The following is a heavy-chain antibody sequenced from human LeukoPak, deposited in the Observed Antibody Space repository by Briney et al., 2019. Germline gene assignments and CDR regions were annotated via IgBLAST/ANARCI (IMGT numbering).Heavy chain of an antibody. V-gene: IGHV4-59*01. CDR1: GVPISSYF. J-gene: IGHJ4*02. CDR2: IYYSGST. D-gene: IGHD5-18*01. Sequence: PSETLSLTCSVSGVPISSYFWSWIRPPPGKGLEWVGHIYYSGSTIYNPPLKSRVTITVDTSKNQFSLKLSSVTAADAAVYYCARERGYSYGLDYWGQGTLVTVSS. CDR3: ARERGYSYGLDY.